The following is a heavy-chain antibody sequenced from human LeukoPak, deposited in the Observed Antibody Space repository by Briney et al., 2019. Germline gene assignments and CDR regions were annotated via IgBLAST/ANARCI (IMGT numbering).Heavy chain of an antibody. D-gene: IGHD6-19*01. CDR2: ISGSGSST. CDR3: AKDSNRWYQRGSNYFDY. V-gene: IGHV3-23*01. Sequence: PGGSLRLSCAASGFTFTSYAMNWVRQAPVKGLEWVSTISGSGSSTYYVDSVKGRFTISRDNSKNTLYLQMNSLRAEDTAEYYCAKDSNRWYQRGSNYFDYWGQGTLVTVSS. CDR1: GFTFTSYA. J-gene: IGHJ4*02.